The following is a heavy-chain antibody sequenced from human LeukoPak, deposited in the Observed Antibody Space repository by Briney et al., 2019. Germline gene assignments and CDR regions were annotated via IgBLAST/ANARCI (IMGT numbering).Heavy chain of an antibody. CDR1: GGSISRSGFY. CDR3: ARHSPGRDYYRMDV. V-gene: IGHV4-39*01. J-gene: IGHJ6*03. D-gene: IGHD3-10*01. Sequence: SETVSLTCSVSGGSISRSGFYWGWIRQSPEKGLGWIGCIDYSGSTYYNPSLRSRVTISVDTSKNQFSLKLISVTAADTAVYYCARHSPGRDYYRMDVWGKGTTVIVSS. CDR2: IDYSGST.